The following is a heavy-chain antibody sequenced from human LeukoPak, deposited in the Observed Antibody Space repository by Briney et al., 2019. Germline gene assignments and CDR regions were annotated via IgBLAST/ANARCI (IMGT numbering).Heavy chain of an antibody. V-gene: IGHV3-66*01. CDR1: GFTVSSNY. Sequence: GGSLRLSCAASGFTVSSNYMSWVRQAPGKGLEWVSIIYSGGTTNYADSVKDRFTISRDNSKNTLYLQMNSLRAEDTAVYYCAKAGQKVGATNFDYWGQGTLVTVSS. CDR2: IYSGGTT. J-gene: IGHJ4*02. CDR3: AKAGQKVGATNFDY. D-gene: IGHD1-26*01.